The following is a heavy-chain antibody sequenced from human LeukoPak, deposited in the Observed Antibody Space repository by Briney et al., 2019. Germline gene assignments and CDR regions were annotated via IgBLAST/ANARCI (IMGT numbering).Heavy chain of an antibody. D-gene: IGHD3-10*01. V-gene: IGHV1-18*01. CDR1: GYSFSSYD. Sequence: ASVRVSCKASGYSFSSYDISWVRQAPGQGLEWMGWISTYNGNTKYAQKLQGRVTMTTDTSTSTAYMELRSLGSDDTAVYYCARVSLRGSGSYYNYYYYYMDVWGKGTTVTVSS. J-gene: IGHJ6*03. CDR3: ARVSLRGSGSYYNYYYYYMDV. CDR2: ISTYNGNT.